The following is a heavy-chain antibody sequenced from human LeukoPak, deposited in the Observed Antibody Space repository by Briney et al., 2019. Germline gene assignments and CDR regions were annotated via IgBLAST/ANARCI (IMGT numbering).Heavy chain of an antibody. CDR3: AKSWSGYYHYYMDV. CDR2: IRNDGTNK. V-gene: IGHV3-30*02. D-gene: IGHD3-3*01. J-gene: IGHJ6*03. CDR1: GFTFSTYA. Sequence: GGSLRLSCATSGFTFSTYAMHWIRQAPGKGLEWVASIRNDGTNKNHVDSVKGRFTISRDNSKNTLFLQMDSLRPEDTAIYYCAKSWSGYYHYYMDVWGKGTTVTVSS.